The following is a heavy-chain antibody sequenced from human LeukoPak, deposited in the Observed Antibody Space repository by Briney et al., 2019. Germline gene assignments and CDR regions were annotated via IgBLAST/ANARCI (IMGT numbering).Heavy chain of an antibody. CDR3: ARGEDIVVVPAADRSYWYFDL. CDR2: ISSSSSYI. Sequence: GGSLRLSCAASGFTFSSYSMNWVRQAPGKGLEWVSSISSSSSYIYYADSVKGRFTISRDNAKNSLYLQMNSLRAEDTAVYYCARGEDIVVVPAADRSYWYFDLWGRGTLVTVSS. D-gene: IGHD2-2*01. J-gene: IGHJ2*01. CDR1: GFTFSSYS. V-gene: IGHV3-21*01.